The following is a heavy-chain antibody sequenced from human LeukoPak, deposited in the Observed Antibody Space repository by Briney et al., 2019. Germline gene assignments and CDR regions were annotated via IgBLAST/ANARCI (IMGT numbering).Heavy chain of an antibody. J-gene: IGHJ6*02. Sequence: TGGSLRLSCAASGFTFSSYWMSWVRQAPGKGLEWVANIKQDGSEKYYVDSVKGRFTISRDNAKNSLYLQMNSLRAEDTAVYYCARDSLRGLYYYYGMDVWGQGTTVTVSS. CDR3: ARDSLRGLYYYYGMDV. CDR2: IKQDGSEK. D-gene: IGHD4-17*01. CDR1: GFTFSSYW. V-gene: IGHV3-7*01.